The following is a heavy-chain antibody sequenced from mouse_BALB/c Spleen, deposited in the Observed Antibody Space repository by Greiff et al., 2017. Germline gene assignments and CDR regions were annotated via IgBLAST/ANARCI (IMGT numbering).Heavy chain of an antibody. Sequence: EVKLVESGGELVKPGGSLKLSCAASGFTFSSYGMSWVRQTPDKRLEWVATISSGGSYTYYPDSVKGRFTISRDNAKNTLYLQMSSLKSEDTAMYYCASGIYYDYDVGFAYWGQGTLVTVSA. CDR3: ASGIYYDYDVGFAY. D-gene: IGHD2-4*01. J-gene: IGHJ3*01. V-gene: IGHV5-6*01. CDR2: ISSGGSYT. CDR1: GFTFSSYG.